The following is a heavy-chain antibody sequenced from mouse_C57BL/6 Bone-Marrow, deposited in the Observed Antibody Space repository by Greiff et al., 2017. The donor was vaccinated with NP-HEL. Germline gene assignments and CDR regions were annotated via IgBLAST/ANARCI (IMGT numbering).Heavy chain of an antibody. CDR3: ARGLITTVVATRYFDV. D-gene: IGHD1-1*01. V-gene: IGHV1-69*01. J-gene: IGHJ1*03. CDR2: IDPSDSYT. Sequence: QVQLQQPGAELVMPGASVKLSCKASGYTFTSYWMHWVKQRPGQGLEWIGEIDPSDSYTNYNQKFKGKSTLTVDKSSSTAYMQLSSLTSEDSAVYYCARGLITTVVATRYFDVWGTGTTVTVSS. CDR1: GYTFTSYW.